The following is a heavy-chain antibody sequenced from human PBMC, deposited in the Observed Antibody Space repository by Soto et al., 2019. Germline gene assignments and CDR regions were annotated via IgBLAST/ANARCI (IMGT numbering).Heavy chain of an antibody. V-gene: IGHV3-13*01. D-gene: IGHD1-26*01. Sequence: QPGGSLRLSCAASGFDFSTYDMFWVRQPTGKGLEWVSAIGTHADTFYPDYVRGRCTISRENAMNLLYLQISSQRAGDTAVYYCARSPSGSFPSGSAFDIWGQGTMVTVSS. J-gene: IGHJ3*02. CDR1: GFDFSTYD. CDR2: IGTHADT. CDR3: ARSPSGSFPSGSAFDI.